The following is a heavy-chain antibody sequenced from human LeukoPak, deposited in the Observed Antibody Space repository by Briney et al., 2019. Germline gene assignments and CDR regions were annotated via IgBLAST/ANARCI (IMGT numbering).Heavy chain of an antibody. J-gene: IGHJ4*02. V-gene: IGHV1-69*13. D-gene: IGHD6-19*01. Sequence: SVKVSCTASGGTFSSYAISWVRQAPGQGLEWMGGIIPIFGTANYAQKFQGRVTITADESTSTAYMELSSLRSEDTAVYYCARFSPGVAVAGDDYWGQGTLVTVSS. CDR2: IIPIFGTA. CDR3: ARFSPGVAVAGDDY. CDR1: GGTFSSYA.